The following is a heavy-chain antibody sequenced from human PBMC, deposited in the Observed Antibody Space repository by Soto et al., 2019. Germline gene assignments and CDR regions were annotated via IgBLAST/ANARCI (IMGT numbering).Heavy chain of an antibody. Sequence: GASVKVSCKASGFNFISSAVQWVRQARGQRPEWIGWIVVGSGNTKYAQKFQERVTITRDMSTSTAYMELRSLRSEDTALYYCAAEYSGRYCNVLDFWAQGTLVAVSS. CDR2: IVVGSGNT. CDR1: GFNFISSA. V-gene: IGHV1-58*01. D-gene: IGHD1-26*01. J-gene: IGHJ4*02. CDR3: AAEYSGRYCNVLDF.